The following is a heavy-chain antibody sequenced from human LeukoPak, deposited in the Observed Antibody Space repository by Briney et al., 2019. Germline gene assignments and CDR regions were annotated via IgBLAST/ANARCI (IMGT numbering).Heavy chain of an antibody. J-gene: IGHJ4*02. CDR1: GFTFSSYG. CDR3: ARDGYCSSTSCAPGDY. CDR2: IWYDGSNK. D-gene: IGHD2-2*03. V-gene: IGHV3-33*01. Sequence: GGSLRLSCAASGFTFSSYGMHWVRQAPGKGLEWVAVIWYDGSNKYYADSVKGRFTISRDNSKNTLYLQMNSLRAEDTAVYYYARDGYCSSTSCAPGDYWGQGTLVTVSS.